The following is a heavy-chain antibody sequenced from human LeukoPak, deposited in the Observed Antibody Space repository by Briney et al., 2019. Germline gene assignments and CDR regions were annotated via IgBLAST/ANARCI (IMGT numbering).Heavy chain of an antibody. CDR3: ARGGWYPESFQH. V-gene: IGHV4-59*01. D-gene: IGHD6-19*01. Sequence: PSETLSLTCTVSGGSISSYYWSWIRQPPGKGLEWIGYIYYSGSTNYNPSLKSRVTISVDTSKNQFSLKLSSVTAADTAVYYCARGGWYPESFQHWGRGALVTVSS. CDR2: IYYSGST. CDR1: GGSISSYY. J-gene: IGHJ1*01.